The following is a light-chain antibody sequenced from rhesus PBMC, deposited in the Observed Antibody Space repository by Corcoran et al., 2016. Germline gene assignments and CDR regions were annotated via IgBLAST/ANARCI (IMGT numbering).Light chain of an antibody. CDR1: NIGSKV. J-gene: IGLJ1*01. CDR2: RDS. Sequence: SYDVTQPRSVSVSPGQTARITCGGDNIGSKVVHWYQQKPAQAPVLVIYRDSKRPSGIPERFSGSNSGNTATLTISGVEAGDEADYYCQVWDSNYIFGAGTRLTVL. V-gene: IGLV3-29*01. CDR3: QVWDSNYI.